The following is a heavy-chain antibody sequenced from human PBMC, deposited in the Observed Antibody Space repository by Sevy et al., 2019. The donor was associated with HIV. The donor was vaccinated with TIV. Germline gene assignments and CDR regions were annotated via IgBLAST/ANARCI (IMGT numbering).Heavy chain of an antibody. CDR1: GGSISSYY. Sequence: QSETLSLTCTVSGGSISSYYWSWIRQPAGKGLEWIGRIYTSGSTNYNPSLKSRVTMSVDTSKNQFSLKLSSVTAADTAVYYCARDGRIEQWLVDAFDIWGQGTMVTVSS. V-gene: IGHV4-4*07. CDR3: ARDGRIEQWLVDAFDI. J-gene: IGHJ3*02. D-gene: IGHD6-19*01. CDR2: IYTSGST.